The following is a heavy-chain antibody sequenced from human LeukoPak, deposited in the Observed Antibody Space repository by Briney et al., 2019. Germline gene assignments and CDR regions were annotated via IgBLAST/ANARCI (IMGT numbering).Heavy chain of an antibody. CDR2: ISANGDST. J-gene: IGHJ2*01. Sequence: PGGSLRLSYVASGFTFGSYAMTWVRQAPGKGLEWVSSISANGDSTLYADSVKGRFTISRDNSKNTLFLQMNSLRAEDTAVYYCANSQPGGYWYFDLWGRGTLVTVSS. CDR3: ANSQPGGYWYFDL. CDR1: GFTFGSYA. V-gene: IGHV3-23*01. D-gene: IGHD3-10*01.